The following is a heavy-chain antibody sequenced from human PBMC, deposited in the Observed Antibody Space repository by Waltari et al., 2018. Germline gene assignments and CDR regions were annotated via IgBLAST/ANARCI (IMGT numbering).Heavy chain of an antibody. V-gene: IGHV4-34*01. CDR3: ARLEDCTGPGGNCYSGDVFALDV. CDR2: INHAPNR. D-gene: IGHD2-8*02. J-gene: IGHJ6*02. Sequence: QVHLQQWGAGALQPLDTLSLTCAVFGGPLRGSYWVWILQPPGKGLEWIGEINHAPNRNDNPTRKSRVTMSVDTSKNQFSLKLSSVTAADTGIYYCARLEDCTGPGGNCYSGDVFALDVWGQGTMVTVSS. CDR1: GGPLRGSY.